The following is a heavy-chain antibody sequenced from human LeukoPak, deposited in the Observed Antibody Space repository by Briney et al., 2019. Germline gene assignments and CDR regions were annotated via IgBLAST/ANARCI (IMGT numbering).Heavy chain of an antibody. Sequence: SQTLSLTCAVSGGSISSGGYSWSWIRQPPGKGLEWIGYIYHSGSTYYNPSLKSRVTISVDRSKNQFSLKLSSVTAADTAVYYCARSEDYGDYPYWGQGTLVTVSS. V-gene: IGHV4-30-2*01. D-gene: IGHD4-17*01. CDR1: GGSISSGGYS. CDR3: ARSEDYGDYPY. J-gene: IGHJ4*02. CDR2: IYHSGST.